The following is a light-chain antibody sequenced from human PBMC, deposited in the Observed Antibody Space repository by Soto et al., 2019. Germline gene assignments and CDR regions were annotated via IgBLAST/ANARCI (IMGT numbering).Light chain of an antibody. CDR2: DAS. Sequence: DIQMTQSPSSLSASVGDRVTITCQASQDITNYLNWYQQKPGKAPKLLIYDASNLETGVPSRFSGGVSGTDFTFTISSLQPEDIATYYCQQYDDLPRTFGQGTKLEIK. V-gene: IGKV1-33*01. CDR3: QQYDDLPRT. CDR1: QDITNY. J-gene: IGKJ2*01.